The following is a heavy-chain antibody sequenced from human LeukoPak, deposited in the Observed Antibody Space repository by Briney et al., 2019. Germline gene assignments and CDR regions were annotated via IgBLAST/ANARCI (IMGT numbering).Heavy chain of an antibody. D-gene: IGHD5-12*01. CDR3: ARRYSGYDWSNWFDP. J-gene: IGHJ5*02. V-gene: IGHV5-51*01. CDR1: GYSFTSYW. Sequence: GESLKISCKGSGYSFTSYWIGWVRQMPGKGLEWMGIIYPGDSDTRYSPSFQGQVTISADKSISTAYLQRSSLKASDTAMYYCARRYSGYDWSNWFDPWGQGTLVTVSS. CDR2: IYPGDSDT.